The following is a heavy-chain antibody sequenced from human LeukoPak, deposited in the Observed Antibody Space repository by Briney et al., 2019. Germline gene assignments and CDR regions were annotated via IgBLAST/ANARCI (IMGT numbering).Heavy chain of an antibody. J-gene: IGHJ1*01. CDR2: IKSKTDGGTT. CDR3: TTDFRL. CDR1: GFTFNTAW. V-gene: IGHV3-15*01. Sequence: GGSLRLSCAASGFTFNTAWMNWVRQAPGKGLEYIGCIKSKTDGGTTYYAAPVKGRFTISRDDSKNTLYLQMNSLKIEDTALYYCTTDFRLWGQGTLVTVSS.